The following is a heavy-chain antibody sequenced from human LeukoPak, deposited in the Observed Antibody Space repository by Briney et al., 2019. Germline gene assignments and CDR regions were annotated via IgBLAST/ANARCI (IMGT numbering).Heavy chain of an antibody. CDR2: IYYSGST. V-gene: IGHV4-61*01. Sequence: SETLSLTCTVSGGSISSGSYYWSWIRQPPGKGLEWIGYIYYSGSTKYNLSLKSRVTISVDTSKNQLSLKLSSVTAADTAVYYCARGEYGLFDYWGQGTLVTVSS. CDR1: GGSISSGSYY. D-gene: IGHD2/OR15-2a*01. J-gene: IGHJ4*02. CDR3: ARGEYGLFDY.